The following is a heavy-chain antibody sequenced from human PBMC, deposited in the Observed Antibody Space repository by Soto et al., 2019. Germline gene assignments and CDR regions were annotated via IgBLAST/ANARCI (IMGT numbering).Heavy chain of an antibody. CDR2: ITRDADNT. D-gene: IGHD1-26*01. J-gene: IGHJ4*02. Sequence: PGGSLRLSCSASGFTFSNFPMHWVRQAPGKGPEFVSAITRDADNTYYADSVKGRFTISRDNSKNTVYLQMSGLRTDDTSIYYCVKSVAGSYHFWGRGTLVTVSS. CDR1: GFTFSNFP. CDR3: VKSVAGSYHF. V-gene: IGHV3-64D*06.